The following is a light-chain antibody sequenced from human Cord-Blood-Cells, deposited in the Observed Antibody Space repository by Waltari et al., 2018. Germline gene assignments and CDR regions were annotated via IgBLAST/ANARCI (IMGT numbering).Light chain of an antibody. CDR3: QVWDSSSDHHVV. CDR2: YDS. V-gene: IGLV3-21*04. J-gene: IGLJ2*01. CDR1: NIGSKS. Sequence: SYVLTQPPSVSVAPGKTARITCGGNNIGSKSVHWYQQKPGQAPVLVIYYDSDRPSGIPERFSGSNSGNTATLTISRVEAGDEADYDCQVWDSSSDHHVVFGGGTKLTVL.